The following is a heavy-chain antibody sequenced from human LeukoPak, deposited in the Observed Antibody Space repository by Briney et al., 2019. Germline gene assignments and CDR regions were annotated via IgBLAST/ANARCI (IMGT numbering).Heavy chain of an antibody. CDR3: AKVGDSSGSLVVDY. V-gene: IGHV3-30*18. CDR2: ISYDGSNK. J-gene: IGHJ4*02. Sequence: GGSLRLSCAASGFTFSSYGMHWVRQAPGKGLEWVAVISYDGSNKYYADSVKGRFTISRDNSKNTLYLQMNSLRAEDTAVYYCAKVGDSSGSLVVDYWGQGTLVTVSS. D-gene: IGHD3-22*01. CDR1: GFTFSSYG.